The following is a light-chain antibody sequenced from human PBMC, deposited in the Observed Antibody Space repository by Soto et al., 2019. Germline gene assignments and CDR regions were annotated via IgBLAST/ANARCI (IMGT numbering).Light chain of an antibody. Sequence: QSALTQPPSVSGSPGQSITVSCIGTSSDIGDYNYVSWYQQYPGKAPKLMIHDVSNRPSGVSDRFSGSKSGTTASLTIAGHHADEEAYYYCSSYASGSTQLFGGGTKLTVL. CDR2: DVS. V-gene: IGLV2-14*03. CDR3: SSYASGSTQL. J-gene: IGLJ2*01. CDR1: SSDIGDYNY.